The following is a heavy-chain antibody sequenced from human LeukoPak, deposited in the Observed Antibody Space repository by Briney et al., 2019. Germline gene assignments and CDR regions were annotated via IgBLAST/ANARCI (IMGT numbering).Heavy chain of an antibody. CDR2: ITSSSSYI. Sequence: NTGGSLRLSCAASGFTFSSYSMNWVRQAPGKGLEWVSSITSSSSYIYYADSVKGRLTISRDNAKNSLYLQMNSLRAEDTAVYYCAREMLAAVAAQSWGQGTLVTVSS. CDR1: GFTFSSYS. J-gene: IGHJ5*02. V-gene: IGHV3-21*01. CDR3: AREMLAAVAAQS. D-gene: IGHD6-19*01.